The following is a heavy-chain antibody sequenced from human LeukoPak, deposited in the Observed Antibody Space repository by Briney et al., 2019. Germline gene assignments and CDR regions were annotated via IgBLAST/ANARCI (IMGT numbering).Heavy chain of an antibody. Sequence: ASVKVSCKASGDTFSSYAISWVRQAPGQGLEWMGGIIPIFGTASYAQKFQGRVTITADESTSTAYMELSSLRSEDTAVYYCARSDVVVPAAPDYWGQGTLVTVSS. V-gene: IGHV1-69*13. J-gene: IGHJ4*02. CDR3: ARSDVVVPAAPDY. D-gene: IGHD2-2*01. CDR2: IIPIFGTA. CDR1: GDTFSSYA.